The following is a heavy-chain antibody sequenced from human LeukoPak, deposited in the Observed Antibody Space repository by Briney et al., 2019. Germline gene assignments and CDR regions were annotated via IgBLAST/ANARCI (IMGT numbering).Heavy chain of an antibody. V-gene: IGHV3-23*01. D-gene: IGHD4-17*01. CDR1: GFTFSDFA. J-gene: IGHJ4*02. CDR3: VTMTTVTH. Sequence: GGSLRLFCAASGFTFSDFALSWVRHAPGQSLEWVSSISGSGVATYYADSVKGRFIISRDNSKNTIYLQMDSLRVEDTAVYYCVTMTTVTHWGQGTLVTVSS. CDR2: ISGSGVAT.